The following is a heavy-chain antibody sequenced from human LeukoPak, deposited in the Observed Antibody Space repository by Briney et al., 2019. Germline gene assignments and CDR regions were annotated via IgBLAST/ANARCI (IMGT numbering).Heavy chain of an antibody. J-gene: IGHJ4*02. CDR2: ISAYNGHT. CDR1: GYTFTSYG. D-gene: IGHD6-19*01. Sequence: GASVKVSCKASGYTFTSYGFSWVRRAPGQGLEWMGWISAYNGHTNYAQKFQGRVTMTTDTSTSTGYMELRSLRSDDTAVYYCARDKDLGAVAGTFDYWGQGTLVTVSS. V-gene: IGHV1-18*04. CDR3: ARDKDLGAVAGTFDY.